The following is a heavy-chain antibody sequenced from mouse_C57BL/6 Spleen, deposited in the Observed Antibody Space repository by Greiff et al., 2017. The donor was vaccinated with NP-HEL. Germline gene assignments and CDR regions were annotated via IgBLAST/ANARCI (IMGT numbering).Heavy chain of an antibody. Sequence: QVHVKQSGAELVKPGASVKISCKASGYAFSSYWMNWVKQRPGKGLEWIGQIYPGDGDTNYNGKFKGKATLTADKSSSTAYMQLSSLTSEDSAVYFCARSGNLYWYFDVWGTGTTVTVSS. CDR2: IYPGDGDT. J-gene: IGHJ1*03. V-gene: IGHV1-80*01. CDR3: ARSGNLYWYFDV. CDR1: GYAFSSYW. D-gene: IGHD2-1*01.